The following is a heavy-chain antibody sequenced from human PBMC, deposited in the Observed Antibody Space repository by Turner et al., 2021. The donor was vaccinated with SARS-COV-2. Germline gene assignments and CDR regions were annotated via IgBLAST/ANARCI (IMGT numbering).Heavy chain of an antibody. CDR3: ARRRGMDV. CDR2: IKEDGSEK. V-gene: IGHV3-7*01. Sequence: EVQLVESGGGLVQPGGSLRLSCAASGFTVSSFWMGWVRQGPGKGLEWVANIKEDGSEKYYVDSVKGRFTISRDNAKNSVYLQMNSLRAEDTAVDYCARRRGMDVWGQGTTVTVSS. J-gene: IGHJ6*02. CDR1: GFTVSSFW.